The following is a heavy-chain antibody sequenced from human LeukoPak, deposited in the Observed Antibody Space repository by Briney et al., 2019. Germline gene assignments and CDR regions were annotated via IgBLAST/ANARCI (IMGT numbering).Heavy chain of an antibody. Sequence: GGSLRLSCAASGFTFSSYGMHWVRQALGKGLQWVAFIRYDGNNKYYADSVKGRFAISRDNSKNTLYLQMNSLRAEDTAVYYCAKAPIQYSSLAFFDYWGQGTLVTVSS. V-gene: IGHV3-30*02. CDR3: AKAPIQYSSLAFFDY. CDR1: GFTFSSYG. D-gene: IGHD6-6*01. J-gene: IGHJ4*02. CDR2: IRYDGNNK.